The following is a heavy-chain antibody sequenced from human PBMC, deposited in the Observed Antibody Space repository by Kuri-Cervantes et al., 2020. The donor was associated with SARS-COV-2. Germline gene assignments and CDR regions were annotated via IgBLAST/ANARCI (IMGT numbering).Heavy chain of an antibody. J-gene: IGHJ4*02. CDR2: IYYSGST. V-gene: IGHV4-59*12. Sequence: SETLSLTCTVSGGSISSYYWSWIRQPPGKGPEWIGYIYYSGSTNYNPSLKSRVTISVDTSKNQFSLKLSSVTAADTAVYYCARSLGYCSSTSCELDYWGQGTLVTVSS. CDR3: ARSLGYCSSTSCELDY. D-gene: IGHD2-2*01. CDR1: GGSISSYY.